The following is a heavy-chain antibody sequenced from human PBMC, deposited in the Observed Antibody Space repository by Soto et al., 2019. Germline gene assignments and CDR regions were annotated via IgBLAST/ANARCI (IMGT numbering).Heavy chain of an antibody. CDR1: GFTFSNYW. CDR2: INSDGSTT. J-gene: IGHJ6*02. V-gene: IGHV3-74*01. D-gene: IGHD3-3*01. Sequence: EVQLVESGGGLLQPGGSLRLSCAASGFTFSNYWMNWVRQAPGKGLVWVSRINSDGSTTNYADSVKGRFTISRDNAMNTLHLQMNSLRADDTAVYYCARIDFWSGMDVWGQGTTVTVSS. CDR3: ARIDFWSGMDV.